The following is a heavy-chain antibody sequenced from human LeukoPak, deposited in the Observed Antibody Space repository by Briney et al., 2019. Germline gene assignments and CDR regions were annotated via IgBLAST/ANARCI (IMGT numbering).Heavy chain of an antibody. D-gene: IGHD1-26*01. Sequence: GGSLRLSCAASGFTLSNHWMIWVRQAPGEGLECVANIKQDGIEKYYLDSVKGRFTISRDNAKNSVYLQMNSLRVEGTAVYYCARDRSYLDAFDIWGQGTMVTVSS. CDR3: ARDRSYLDAFDI. V-gene: IGHV3-7*01. CDR1: GFTLSNHW. CDR2: IKQDGIEK. J-gene: IGHJ3*02.